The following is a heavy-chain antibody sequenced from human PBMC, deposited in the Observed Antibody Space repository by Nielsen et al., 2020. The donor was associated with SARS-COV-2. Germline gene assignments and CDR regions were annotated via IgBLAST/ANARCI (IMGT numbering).Heavy chain of an antibody. J-gene: IGHJ6*02. D-gene: IGHD2-2*01. CDR1: GFTFSSYA. V-gene: IGHV3-23*03. CDR3: ARQGIVVVPAVTGGMDV. CDR2: IYSGSSST. Sequence: GGSLRLSCVASGFTFSSYAMTWVRQAPGKGLQWVSLIYSGSSSTYYADSVKGRFTVSRDNSKNTLFLQMNSLRAEDTAVYYCARQGIVVVPAVTGGMDVWGQGTTVTVSS.